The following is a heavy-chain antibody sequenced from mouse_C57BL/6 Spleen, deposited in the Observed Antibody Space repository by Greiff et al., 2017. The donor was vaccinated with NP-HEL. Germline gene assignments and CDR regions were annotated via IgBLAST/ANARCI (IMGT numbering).Heavy chain of an antibody. Sequence: QVQLKESGPELVKPGASVKISCKASGYAFSSSWMNWVKQRPGKGLEWIGRIYPGDGDTNYNGKFKGKATLTADKSSSTAYMQLSSLTSEDSAVYFCARSDDYDGFAYWGQGTTLTVSS. J-gene: IGHJ2*01. CDR2: IYPGDGDT. CDR3: ARSDDYDGFAY. D-gene: IGHD2-4*01. V-gene: IGHV1-82*01. CDR1: GYAFSSSW.